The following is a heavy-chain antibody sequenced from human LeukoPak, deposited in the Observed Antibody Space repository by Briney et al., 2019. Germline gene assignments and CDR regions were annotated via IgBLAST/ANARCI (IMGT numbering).Heavy chain of an antibody. CDR3: AREGSYGYNYYYYMDV. J-gene: IGHJ6*03. CDR2: ISAYNGNT. Sequence: ASVKVSCKASGYTFTSYGISWVRQAPGQGLEWMGWISAYNGNTNYAQKLQGRVTMTTDTSTSTACMELRSLRSDDTAVYYCAREGSYGYNYYYYMDVWGKGTTVTVSS. V-gene: IGHV1-18*01. CDR1: GYTFTSYG. D-gene: IGHD5-18*01.